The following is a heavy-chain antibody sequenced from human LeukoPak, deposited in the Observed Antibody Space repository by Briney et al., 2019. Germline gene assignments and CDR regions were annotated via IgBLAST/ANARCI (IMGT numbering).Heavy chain of an antibody. CDR1: GCTFTGYY. D-gene: IGHD3-22*01. CDR2: INPNSGGT. Sequence: ASVKVSCKASGCTFTGYYMHWVRQAPGQGLEWMGWINPNSGGTNYAQKFQGRVTMARDTSISTAYMELSRLRSDDTAVYYCARVTIGLHYYDSSGYDYWGQGTLATVSS. V-gene: IGHV1-2*02. CDR3: ARVTIGLHYYDSSGYDY. J-gene: IGHJ4*02.